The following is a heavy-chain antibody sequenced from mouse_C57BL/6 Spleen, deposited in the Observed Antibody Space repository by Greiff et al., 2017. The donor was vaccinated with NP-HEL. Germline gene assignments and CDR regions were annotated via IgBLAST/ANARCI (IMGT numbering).Heavy chain of an antibody. CDR1: GYTFTSYW. CDR3: ARGDLVWGQGTF. J-gene: IGHJ4*01. V-gene: IGHV1-55*01. CDR2: IYPGSGSP. Sequence: VQLQQPGAELVKPGASVKMSCKASGYTFTSYWMTWVKQRPGQGLEWIGDIYPGSGSPKYNEKFKSKATLTVDTSSSTAYMQLSSLTAEDSAVYYCARGDLVWGQGTFWGQGTSVTVSS. D-gene: IGHD4-1*01.